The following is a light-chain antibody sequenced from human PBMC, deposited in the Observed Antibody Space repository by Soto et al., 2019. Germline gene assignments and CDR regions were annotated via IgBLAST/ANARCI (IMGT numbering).Light chain of an antibody. CDR2: KAS. CDR3: QQYHNYPCT. V-gene: IGKV1-5*03. J-gene: IGKJ1*01. Sequence: DIQMTQSPSSVSTSVGDRVTITCRASQSLNSWSAWYKQKPGKAPKLLIYKASSLESGVPSRFSGSGSGTEFTLTISSLQTDDFATYYCQQYHNYPCTFGQGTRWIS. CDR1: QSLNSW.